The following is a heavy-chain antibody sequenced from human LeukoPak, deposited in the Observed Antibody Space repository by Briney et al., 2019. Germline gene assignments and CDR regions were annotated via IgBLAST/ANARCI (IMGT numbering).Heavy chain of an antibody. D-gene: IGHD4-17*01. Sequence: GGSLRLSCAASGFTFRNYWMTWVRQAPGKGLEWVSSISSSSSYIYYADSVKGRFTISRDNAKNSLYLQMNSLRAEDTAVYYCARKTTGDYWGQGTLVTVSS. V-gene: IGHV3-21*01. CDR3: ARKTTGDY. CDR1: GFTFRNYW. J-gene: IGHJ4*02. CDR2: ISSSSSYI.